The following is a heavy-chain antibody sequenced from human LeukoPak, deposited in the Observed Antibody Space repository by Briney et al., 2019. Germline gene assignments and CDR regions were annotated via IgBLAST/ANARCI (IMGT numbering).Heavy chain of an antibody. J-gene: IGHJ5*02. CDR2: INQDGGEI. D-gene: IGHD3-10*01. CDR3: VRAHHPGGWFDP. CDR1: GFTFSSSW. Sequence: GGSLRLSCAASGFTFSSSWMTWVRQAPGKGLEWVARINQDGGEIHYVDSVKGRFTISRDNAKNSLYLQMNSLTAEDTAVHYCVRAHHPGGWFDPWGQGTLVTVSS. V-gene: IGHV3-7*04.